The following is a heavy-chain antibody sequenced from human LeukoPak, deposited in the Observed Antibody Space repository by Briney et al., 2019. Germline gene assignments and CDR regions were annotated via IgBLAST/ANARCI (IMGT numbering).Heavy chain of an antibody. CDR1: GDSVSSGNYY. CDR2: NSYSGSA. V-gene: IGHV4-61*01. D-gene: IGHD4-17*01. Sequence: SETLSLTCTVSGDSVSSGNYYWTWIRQPPGKGLEWIGYNSYSGSANYNPSLKSRVTILLDTSKNQFSLKLSSVTAADTAIYSCARRVSGDYGHWFDPWGQGTLVTVSS. CDR3: ARRVSGDYGHWFDP. J-gene: IGHJ5*02.